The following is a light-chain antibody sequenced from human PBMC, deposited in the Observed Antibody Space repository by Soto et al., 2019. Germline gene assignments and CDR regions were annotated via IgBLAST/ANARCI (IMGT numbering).Light chain of an antibody. Sequence: SSELTQPPSVSVAPGKTARITCGGNNIGSKSVHWYQQKPGQAPVLVIYYDSDRPSGIPERFSGFNSGNTATLTISRVEAGDEADYYCQVWDSSSDHVVFGGGTKLTVL. CDR3: QVWDSSSDHVV. V-gene: IGLV3-21*04. CDR2: YDS. J-gene: IGLJ2*01. CDR1: NIGSKS.